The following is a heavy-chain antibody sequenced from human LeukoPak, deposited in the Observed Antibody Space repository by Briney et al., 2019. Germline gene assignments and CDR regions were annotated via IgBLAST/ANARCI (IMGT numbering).Heavy chain of an antibody. CDR3: ASHPTSYSSHS. D-gene: IGHD6-13*01. CDR2: IYHSGST. J-gene: IGHJ3*01. Sequence: SETLSLTCAVYGGSFSGYYWSWIRQPPGKGLEWIGSIYHSGSTYYNPSLKSRVTISVDTSKNQFSLKLSSVTAADTAVYYCASHPTSYSSHSWGQGTMVTVSS. V-gene: IGHV4-34*01. CDR1: GGSFSGYY.